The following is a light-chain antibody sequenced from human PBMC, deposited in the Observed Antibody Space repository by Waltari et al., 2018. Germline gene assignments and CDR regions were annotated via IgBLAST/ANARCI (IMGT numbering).Light chain of an antibody. J-gene: IGKJ4*01. V-gene: IGKV2-30*02. Sequence: DVVMTQSPLSLPVTLGQPASISCTFSQSLVRGDGNPFLNWFQQRPGQSPRRLIYKVSNRDSGVPDRFGGSGSGTDFTLKISRVEAEDVGVYYCMQHSYWPLTFGGGTKVEIK. CDR2: KVS. CDR1: QSLVRGDGNPF. CDR3: MQHSYWPLT.